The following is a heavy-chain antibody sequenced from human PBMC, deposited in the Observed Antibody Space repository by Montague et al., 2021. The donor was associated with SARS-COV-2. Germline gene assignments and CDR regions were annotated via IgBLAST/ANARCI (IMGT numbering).Heavy chain of an antibody. CDR3: AREGFTGKYVEY. D-gene: IGHD2-8*02. Sequence: SLRLSCAGSGFTFSNYEMNWVRQAPGKGLEWISDISSSGSTTYYIDSVKGRFTISRDNAKNSLYLQMNSLRADDTAVYYCAREGFTGKYVEYWGQGTLVTVSS. J-gene: IGHJ4*02. CDR1: GFTFSNYE. CDR2: ISSSGSTT. V-gene: IGHV3-48*03.